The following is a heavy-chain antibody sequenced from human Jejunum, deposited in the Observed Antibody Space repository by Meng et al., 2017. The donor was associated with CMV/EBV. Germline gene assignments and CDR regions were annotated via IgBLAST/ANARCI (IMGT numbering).Heavy chain of an antibody. Sequence: SLRSRGVGVGWIRQPPGKALEWLALIYWNDDKRYSPSLKSRLTITKDTSKNQVVLTMTNMDPVDTATYYCAHKERYCNGGSCYGWFDPWGQGTLVTVSS. CDR1: SLRSRGVG. CDR3: AHKERYCNGGSCYGWFDP. CDR2: IYWNDDK. J-gene: IGHJ5*02. V-gene: IGHV2-5*01. D-gene: IGHD2-15*01.